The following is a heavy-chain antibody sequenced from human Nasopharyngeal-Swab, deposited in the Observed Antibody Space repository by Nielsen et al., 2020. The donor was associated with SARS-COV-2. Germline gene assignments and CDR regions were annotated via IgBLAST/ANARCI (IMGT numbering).Heavy chain of an antibody. CDR2: ISSSSSYT. Sequence: GESLKISCAASGFTFSDYYMSWIRQAPGKGLEWVSYISSSSSYTNCADSVKGRFTISRDNAKNSLYLQMNSLRAEDTAVYYCARTPLTTVTVYYYGMDVWGQGTTVTVSS. V-gene: IGHV3-11*03. CDR1: GFTFSDYY. CDR3: ARTPLTTVTVYYYGMDV. J-gene: IGHJ6*02. D-gene: IGHD4-11*01.